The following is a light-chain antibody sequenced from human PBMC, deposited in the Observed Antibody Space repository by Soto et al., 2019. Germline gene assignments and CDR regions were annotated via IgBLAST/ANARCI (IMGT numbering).Light chain of an antibody. CDR3: QQSNIWPIT. J-gene: IGKJ4*01. CDR2: AAS. V-gene: IGKV3D-15*03. CDR1: QSASNN. Sequence: EVVLRQSLVALSLCQEERATLSCRASQSASNNYLAWYQQTPGQAPRLLVSAASNRATGIPARFSGSGSGTEFTLTISFLQSEDFALYCCQQSNIWPITFGGGSKVDI.